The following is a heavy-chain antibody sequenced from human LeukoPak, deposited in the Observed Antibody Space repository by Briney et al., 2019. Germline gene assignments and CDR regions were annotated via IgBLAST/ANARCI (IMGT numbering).Heavy chain of an antibody. V-gene: IGHV1-18*01. CDR2: ISAYNGNT. CDR3: ARQWLYCSSTSCYTRRDAFDI. CDR1: RYTFTSYG. Sequence: ASVKVSCKASRYTFTSYGISWVRQAPGQGLEWMGWISAYNGNTNYAQKLQGRVTMTTDTSTSTAYMELRSLRSDDTAVYYCARQWLYCSSTSCYTRRDAFDIWGQGTMVTVSS. J-gene: IGHJ3*02. D-gene: IGHD2-2*02.